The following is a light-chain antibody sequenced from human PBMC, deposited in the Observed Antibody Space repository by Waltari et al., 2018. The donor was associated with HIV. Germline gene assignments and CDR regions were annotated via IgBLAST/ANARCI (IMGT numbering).Light chain of an antibody. V-gene: IGLV3-21*04. Sequence: SYVLAQPPSVSVAPGQTARITCGGHNIGSKSVPWYQQKPGQAPVVVIYYDSDRPSGIPERFSGSNSGNTATLTISRVEAGDEADYYCQVWDSSSDAYVFGTGTKVTVL. CDR1: NIGSKS. J-gene: IGLJ1*01. CDR3: QVWDSSSDAYV. CDR2: YDS.